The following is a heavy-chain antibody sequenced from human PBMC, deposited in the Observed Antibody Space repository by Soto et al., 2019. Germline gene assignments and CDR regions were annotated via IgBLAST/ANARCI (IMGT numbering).Heavy chain of an antibody. Sequence: QLHLVQSGAVVKKPGASVTVSCSASGYPVTAYYMHWVRQAPGRGLEWMGGINPATGAAKYTQTFQGRVTRTRDTSTNTGFMELSGLTSEETAVFYCARGGGVGVAGSAAFDMWGQGTLVTVSS. CDR3: ARGGGVGVAGSAAFDM. CDR1: GYPVTAYY. D-gene: IGHD3-3*01. J-gene: IGHJ3*02. CDR2: INPATGAA. V-gene: IGHV1-2*02.